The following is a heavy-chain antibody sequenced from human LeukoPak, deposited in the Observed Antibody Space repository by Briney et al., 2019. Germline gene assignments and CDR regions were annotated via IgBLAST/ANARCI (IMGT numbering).Heavy chain of an antibody. J-gene: IGHJ4*02. Sequence: ASVKVSCKVSGYTLTELSMHWVRQAPGKGLEWMGGFDPEDGETIYAQKFQGRVTMTEDTSTDTASMELSSLRSEDTAVYYCATDLLAVAGTEADYWGQGTLVTVSS. CDR2: FDPEDGET. V-gene: IGHV1-24*01. CDR3: ATDLLAVAGTEADY. CDR1: GYTLTELS. D-gene: IGHD6-19*01.